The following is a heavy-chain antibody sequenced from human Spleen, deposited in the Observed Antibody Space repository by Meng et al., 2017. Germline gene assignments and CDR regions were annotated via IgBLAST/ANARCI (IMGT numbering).Heavy chain of an antibody. V-gene: IGHV3-20*04. D-gene: IGHD3-10*01. CDR1: GFTFDDYG. Sequence: GESLKISCAASGFTFDDYGMSWVRQAPGKGLEWVSGINWNGGSTGYADSVKGRFTISRDNAKNSLYLQMNSLRAEDTALYYCASRYYGSGVVDYWGQGTRVTVSS. CDR3: ASRYYGSGVVDY. CDR2: INWNGGST. J-gene: IGHJ4*02.